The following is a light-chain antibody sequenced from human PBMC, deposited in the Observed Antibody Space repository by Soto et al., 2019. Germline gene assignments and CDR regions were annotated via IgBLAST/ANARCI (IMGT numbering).Light chain of an antibody. J-gene: IGKJ1*01. CDR3: QQYGSSPWT. Sequence: EIVLTQSPGTLSLSPGERATLSCRASQSVSSSYLAWYQQKPGQAPRLLIYGASSRATGIPDRFSGSGSGTDFTLTISRLEHEDVAVYYCQQYGSSPWTFGQGTKVEI. V-gene: IGKV3-20*01. CDR1: QSVSSSY. CDR2: GAS.